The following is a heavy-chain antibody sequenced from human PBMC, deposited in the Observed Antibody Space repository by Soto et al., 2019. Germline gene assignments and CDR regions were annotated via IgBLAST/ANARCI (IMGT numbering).Heavy chain of an antibody. CDR3: AGLHYYYDSSGRQFDY. V-gene: IGHV1-2*02. D-gene: IGHD3-22*01. CDR2: INPNSGGT. Sequence: GASVKVSCKASGYTFTGYYMHWVLQAPGQGLEWMGWINPNSGGTNYAQKFQGRVTMTRDTSISTAYMELSRLRSDDTAVYYCAGLHYYYDSSGRQFDYWGQGTLVTVSS. J-gene: IGHJ4*02. CDR1: GYTFTGYY.